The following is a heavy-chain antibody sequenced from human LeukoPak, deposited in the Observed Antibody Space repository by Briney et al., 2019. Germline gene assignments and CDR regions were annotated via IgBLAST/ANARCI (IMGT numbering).Heavy chain of an antibody. CDR1: GGTFSSYA. CDR2: IIPIFGTA. Sequence: PVKVSCKASGGTFSSYAISWVRQAPGQGLEWMGGIIPIFGTANYAQKFQGRVTITADESTSTAYMELSSLRSEDTAVYYCARVLPWYMDVWGKGTTVTVSS. D-gene: IGHD2-15*01. CDR3: ARVLPWYMDV. J-gene: IGHJ6*03. V-gene: IGHV1-69*01.